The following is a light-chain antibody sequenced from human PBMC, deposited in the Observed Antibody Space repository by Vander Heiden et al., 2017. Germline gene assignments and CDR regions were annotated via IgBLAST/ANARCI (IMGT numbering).Light chain of an antibody. Sequence: DIQMTQSPSTLSASVGDRVTITCRASQSISSWLAWYQQKPGKAPKLLIYKASSLESGVPSRFSGSGSGTEVTLTISSLQPDEFATDYCQQYNSYPPWTFGQGTKVEIK. CDR1: QSISSW. CDR3: QQYNSYPPWT. CDR2: KAS. J-gene: IGKJ1*01. V-gene: IGKV1-5*03.